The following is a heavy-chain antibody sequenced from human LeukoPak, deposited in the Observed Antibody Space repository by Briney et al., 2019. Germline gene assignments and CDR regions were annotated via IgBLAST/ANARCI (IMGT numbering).Heavy chain of an antibody. CDR3: AREGIAATTTCMAGCYYFDY. Sequence: KPSETLSLTCTVSGGSISSSSYYWGWIRQPPGKGLEWIVSIYYSGSTYYNPSLKSRVTISVDTSKNQFSLKLSSVTAADTAVYYCAREGIAATTTCMAGCYYFDYWGQGTLVTVSS. V-gene: IGHV4-39*02. D-gene: IGHD6-13*01. CDR2: IYYSGST. J-gene: IGHJ4*02. CDR1: GGSISSSSYY.